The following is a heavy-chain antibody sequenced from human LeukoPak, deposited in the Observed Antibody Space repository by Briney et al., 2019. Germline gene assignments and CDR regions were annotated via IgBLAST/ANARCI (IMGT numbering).Heavy chain of an antibody. CDR3: ARAAGSGLIDY. Sequence: SETLSLTCAVYGGSFSGYYWSWIRQPPGKGLEWIGEINHSGNTYYNPSLKSRVTISLDTSKNQFSLNLNSVTAADTALYFCARAAGSGLIDYWGQGILVIVSS. CDR2: INHSGNT. CDR1: GGSFSGYY. J-gene: IGHJ4*02. D-gene: IGHD6-19*01. V-gene: IGHV4-34*01.